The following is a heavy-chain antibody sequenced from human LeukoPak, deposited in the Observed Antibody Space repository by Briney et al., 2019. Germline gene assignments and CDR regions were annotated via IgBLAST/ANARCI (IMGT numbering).Heavy chain of an antibody. CDR1: GGSSSSYY. D-gene: IGHD4-17*01. J-gene: IGHJ3*02. V-gene: IGHV4-59*01. CDR2: IYYSGST. Sequence: SETLSLTCTVSGGSSSSYYWSWIRQPPGKGLEWIGYIYYSGSTNYNPSLKSRVTISVDTSKNQFSLKLSSVTAADTAVYYCARELSGDAPNSDAFDIWGQGTMVTVSS. CDR3: ARELSGDAPNSDAFDI.